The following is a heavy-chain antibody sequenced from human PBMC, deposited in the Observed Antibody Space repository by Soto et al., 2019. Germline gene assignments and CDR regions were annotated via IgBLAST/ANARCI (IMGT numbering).Heavy chain of an antibody. CDR2: IHPTSGHI. J-gene: IGHJ4*02. CDR3: ARLPYSAYNRHLDY. Sequence: QVQMVESGGGLVKPGGPLRLSCAASGFIFSHYYMGWIRQAPGKGLEWVSYIHPTSGHINYADSVKGRFTISRDNARNSLYLQMNSLTADAPALYYCARLPYSAYNRHLDYWGQGTLVTVSS. V-gene: IGHV3-11*06. CDR1: GFIFSHYY. D-gene: IGHD4-4*01.